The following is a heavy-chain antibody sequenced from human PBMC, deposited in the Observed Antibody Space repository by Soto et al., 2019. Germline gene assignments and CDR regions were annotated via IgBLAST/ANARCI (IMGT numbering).Heavy chain of an antibody. V-gene: IGHV3-7*01. CDR2: INQDAREK. CDR3: AREADSGYSKDW. D-gene: IGHD5-12*01. Sequence: GGSLRLSCAASGFTFTRYWMYWVRQAPGKGLEWVATINQDAREKYYVDSVKGRFTVSRDNAKNSLSLQMIILRAEDRVLYYWAREADSGYSKDWWGQGTLVTVSS. CDR1: GFTFTRYW. J-gene: IGHJ4*02.